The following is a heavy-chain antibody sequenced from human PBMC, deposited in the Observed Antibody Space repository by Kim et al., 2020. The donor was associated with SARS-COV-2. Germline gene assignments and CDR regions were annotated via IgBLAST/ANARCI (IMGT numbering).Heavy chain of an antibody. Sequence: SETLSLTCAVSGGSISSSNWWSWVRQPPGKGLEWIGEIYHSGSTNYNPSLKSRVTISVDKSKNQFSLKLSSVTAADTAVYYCARVSRDPYFDWLNWFDPWGQGTLVTVSS. J-gene: IGHJ5*02. CDR3: ARVSRDPYFDWLNWFDP. V-gene: IGHV4-4*02. CDR2: IYHSGST. CDR1: GGSISSSNW. D-gene: IGHD3-9*01.